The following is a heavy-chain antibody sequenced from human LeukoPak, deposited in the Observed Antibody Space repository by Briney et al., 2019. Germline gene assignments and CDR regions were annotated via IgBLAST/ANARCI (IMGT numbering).Heavy chain of an antibody. D-gene: IGHD3-22*01. Sequence: SETLSLTCTVSGYSISSGFYWGWIRPTPGKGLEWIGTIYRSGNTYYNPSLKSRVTISVDTSKNQFSLKLNSVTAADTAVYYCAADRNNISWFYYWGQGTLVTVSS. CDR3: AADRNNISWFYY. CDR2: IYRSGNT. V-gene: IGHV4-38-2*02. CDR1: GYSISSGFY. J-gene: IGHJ4*02.